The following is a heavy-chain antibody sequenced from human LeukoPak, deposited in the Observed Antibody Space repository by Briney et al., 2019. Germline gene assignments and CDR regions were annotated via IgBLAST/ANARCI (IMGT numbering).Heavy chain of an antibody. CDR3: ARLDSSGYYYFDY. CDR2: IYYSGST. D-gene: IGHD3-22*01. CDR1: GGSISSYY. Sequence: SETLSLTCTVSGGSISSYYWSWIRQPPGKGLEWIGYIYYSGSTNYNPSLKSRVTISVHTSKNQLSLKLSSVTAADTAVYYCARLDSSGYYYFDYWGQGTLVTVSS. V-gene: IGHV4-59*01. J-gene: IGHJ4*02.